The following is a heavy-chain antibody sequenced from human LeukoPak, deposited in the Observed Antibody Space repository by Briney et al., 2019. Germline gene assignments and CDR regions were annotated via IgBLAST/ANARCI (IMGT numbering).Heavy chain of an antibody. CDR1: GFTFSDFS. J-gene: IGHJ5*01. D-gene: IGHD2-15*01. CDR2: ISTGSADR. Sequence: GGSLRLSCAASGFTFSDFSFSWVRQAPGKGLEWVSYISTGSADREYADSVKGRFTISRDDATNSVSLLMNSLRGDNAAVYYCARDVGYCSGGNCYRWFASWGQGTLVTVSS. CDR3: ARDVGYCSGGNCYRWFAS. V-gene: IGHV3-48*01.